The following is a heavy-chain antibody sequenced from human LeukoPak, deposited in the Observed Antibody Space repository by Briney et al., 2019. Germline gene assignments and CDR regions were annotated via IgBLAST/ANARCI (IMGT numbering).Heavy chain of an antibody. CDR2: ISSSSSYI. CDR3: ARSNDYGGNSDY. CDR1: GFTFSGYS. D-gene: IGHD4-23*01. J-gene: IGHJ4*02. Sequence: PGGSLRLSCAASGFTFSGYSMNWVRQAPGKGLEWVSSISSSSSYIYYADSVKGRFTISRDNAKNSLYLQMNSLRAEDTAVYYCARSNDYGGNSDYWGQGTLVTVSS. V-gene: IGHV3-21*01.